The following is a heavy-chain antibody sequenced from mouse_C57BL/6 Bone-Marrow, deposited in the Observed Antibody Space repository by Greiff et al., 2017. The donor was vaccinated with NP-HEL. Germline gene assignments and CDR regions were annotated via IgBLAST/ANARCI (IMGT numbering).Heavy chain of an antibody. Sequence: QVQLKESGPGLVQPSQSLSITCTVSGFSLTSYGVHWVRQSPGKGLEWLGVIWRGGSTDNNAAFMSRLSITKDNSKSQVFFKMNSLQADDTAIYYCAKNGVYGSSAFAYWGQGTLVTVSA. CDR3: AKNGVYGSSAFAY. V-gene: IGHV2-5*01. D-gene: IGHD1-1*01. CDR2: IWRGGST. J-gene: IGHJ3*01. CDR1: GFSLTSYG.